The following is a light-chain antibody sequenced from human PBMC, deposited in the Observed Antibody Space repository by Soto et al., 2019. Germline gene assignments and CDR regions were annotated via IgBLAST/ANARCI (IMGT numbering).Light chain of an antibody. J-gene: IGKJ1*01. CDR3: QQHSHWPPWT. CDR2: GAS. V-gene: IGKV3-11*01. CDR1: ENVRTF. Sequence: EVVLTQSPATLSLSPGERATLSCRASENVRTFVDWYQQKPGQAPRLLIYGASNRATGIPARFSGSGSGTDFTLTISNLEPVDFAVYYCQQHSHWPPWTFGQGTKVDIK.